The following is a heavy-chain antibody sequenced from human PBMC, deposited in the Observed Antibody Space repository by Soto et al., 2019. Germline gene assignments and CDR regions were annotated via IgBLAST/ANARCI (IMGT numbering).Heavy chain of an antibody. CDR3: AREYKWGGRFLEWSKTVDY. V-gene: IGHV3-11*01. D-gene: IGHD3-3*01. Sequence: QVQLVESGGGLVKPGGSLRLSCAASGFTFSDYYMSWIRQAPGKGLEWVSYISSSGSTIYYADSVKGRFTISRDNAKNSLYRQMNSLRAEDTAVYYCAREYKWGGRFLEWSKTVDYWGQGTLVTVSS. J-gene: IGHJ4*02. CDR1: GFTFSDYY. CDR2: ISSSGSTI.